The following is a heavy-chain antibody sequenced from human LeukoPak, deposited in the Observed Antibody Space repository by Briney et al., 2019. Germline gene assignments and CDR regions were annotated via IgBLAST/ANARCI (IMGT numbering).Heavy chain of an antibody. V-gene: IGHV4-59*08. CDR1: GGSMSPYH. CDR2: IYYSGST. J-gene: IGHJ4*02. D-gene: IGHD6-19*01. CDR3: ARAVSGRFDY. Sequence: SETLTLTCTVSGGSMSPYHWGWIRQPPGKGLEWTGYIYYSGSTNYNPSLKSRVTISIDTSKNQFSLKLSSVTAADTAIYYCARAVSGRFDYWGQGTLVTVSS.